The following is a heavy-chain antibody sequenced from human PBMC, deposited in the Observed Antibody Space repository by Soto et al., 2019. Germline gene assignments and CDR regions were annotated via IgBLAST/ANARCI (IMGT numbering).Heavy chain of an antibody. CDR3: XKDAYTKYYYYGMDV. J-gene: IGHJ6*02. V-gene: IGHV3-23*01. Sequence: EVQLSESGGGLAQPGGSLRLSCAASGFNFRIYAMNWVRQAPGKGLEWVSNISDSGGSTFYADSVKGRFTISRDNSDNTLYLEMNSLRVEDTAIYYXXKDAYTKYYYYGMDVWGQGTTVTVSS. CDR1: GFNFRIYA. CDR2: ISDSGGST. D-gene: IGHD2-2*01.